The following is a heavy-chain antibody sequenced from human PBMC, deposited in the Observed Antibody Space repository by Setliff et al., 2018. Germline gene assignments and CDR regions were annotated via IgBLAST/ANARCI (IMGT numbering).Heavy chain of an antibody. CDR2: ISGSGSTI. Sequence: GGSLRLSCVPSGFTFSSYSMNWVRQAPGKGLEWVSYISGSGSTIYYADSMKGRFTSSRDNAKNSLYLQMNSLRAEDTAVYYCASAGHSGSWFPFDAFHIWGQGTMVTVSS. D-gene: IGHD6-13*01. CDR3: ASAGHSGSWFPFDAFHI. V-gene: IGHV3-48*04. J-gene: IGHJ3*02. CDR1: GFTFSSYS.